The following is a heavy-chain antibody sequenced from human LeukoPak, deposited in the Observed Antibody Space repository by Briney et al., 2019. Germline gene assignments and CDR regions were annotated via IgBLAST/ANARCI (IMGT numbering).Heavy chain of an antibody. V-gene: IGHV3-23*01. CDR1: GFTFNNYA. CDR2: ISGSGGTT. D-gene: IGHD6-6*01. Sequence: GGSLRLSCAASGFTFNNYAMSWVRQAPGKGLEWVSAISGSGGTTYYADSVKGRFTFSRDNSKNTLYLQMNSLRAEDTAVYYCARDSSSGYYYYYYMDVWGKGTTVTVSS. CDR3: ARDSSSGYYYYYYMDV. J-gene: IGHJ6*03.